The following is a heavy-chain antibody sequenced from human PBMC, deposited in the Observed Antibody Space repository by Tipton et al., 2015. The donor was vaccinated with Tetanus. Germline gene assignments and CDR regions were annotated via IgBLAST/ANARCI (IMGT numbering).Heavy chain of an antibody. CDR1: GGSIRGGTFY. V-gene: IGHV4-39*01. CDR2: IYESGDT. J-gene: IGHJ4*02. Sequence: LRLSCTVSGGSIRGGTFYWGWIRQPPGKGLEWIGSIYESGDTYYIPSPKSRVTISVDTSKNQFSLNLNSMAAADTGVYYCARHQGGYFTPFDYWGQGNLVTVSS. D-gene: IGHD3-3*01. CDR3: ARHQGGYFTPFDY.